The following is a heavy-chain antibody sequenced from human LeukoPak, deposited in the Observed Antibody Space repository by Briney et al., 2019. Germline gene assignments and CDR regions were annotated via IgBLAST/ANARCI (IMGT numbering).Heavy chain of an antibody. V-gene: IGHV4-59*01. CDR2: IYYSGST. CDR1: GGSISSYY. J-gene: IGHJ6*03. D-gene: IGHD3-10*01. Sequence: PSETLSLTCTVSGGSISSYYWSWIRQPPGKGLEWIGYIYYSGSTNYNPSLKSRVTISVDRSKNQFSLKLSSVTAADTAAYYCARVEEGYGSGRRENYYYYYMDVWGKGTTVTISS. CDR3: ARVEEGYGSGRRENYYYYYMDV.